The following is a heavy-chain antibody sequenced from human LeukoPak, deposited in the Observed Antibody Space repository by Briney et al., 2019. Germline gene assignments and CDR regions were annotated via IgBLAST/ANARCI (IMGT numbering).Heavy chain of an antibody. CDR1: GGSFSGYY. J-gene: IGHJ4*02. CDR2: INHSGNT. CDR3: ARPDSRYCSGGSCSYYFDY. V-gene: IGHV4-34*01. Sequence: PSXTLSLTCAVYGGSFSGYYWSWIRQPPGKGLEWIGEINHSGNTNYNPSLKSRITISVDTSKNQFSLKLSSVTAADTAVYYCARPDSRYCSGGSCSYYFDYWGQGTLVTVSS. D-gene: IGHD2-15*01.